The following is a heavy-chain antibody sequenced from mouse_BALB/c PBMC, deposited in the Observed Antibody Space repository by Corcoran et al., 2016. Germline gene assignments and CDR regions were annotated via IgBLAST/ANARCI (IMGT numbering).Heavy chain of an antibody. D-gene: IGHD1-1*01. V-gene: IGHV1S136*01. Sequence: EVQLQQSGPELVKPGASVKMSCKASGYTFTSYVMHWVKQKLGQGLEWIGYINPYNDGTKYNEKFKGKATLTSDKSSSTAYMELSSLTSEDSAVYDCERDGNNVREYFDYWGQGTTLTVSS. CDR2: INPYNDGT. CDR3: ERDGNNVREYFDY. CDR1: GYTFTSYV. J-gene: IGHJ2*01.